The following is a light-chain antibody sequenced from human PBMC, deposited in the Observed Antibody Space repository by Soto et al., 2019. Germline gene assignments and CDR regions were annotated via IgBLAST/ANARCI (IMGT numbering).Light chain of an antibody. V-gene: IGLV1-44*01. CDR3: AAWDDSLNVYV. CDR2: HND. Sequence: QSVLTQPPSASGTPGQRVTISCSGRSSNIGSNTVNWHRQLPGTAPKLLIYHNDQRPSGVPDRFSGSKSGTSASLAIRGLQSEDEADFYCAAWDDSLNVYVFGTGTQLTVL. CDR1: SSNIGSNT. J-gene: IGLJ1*01.